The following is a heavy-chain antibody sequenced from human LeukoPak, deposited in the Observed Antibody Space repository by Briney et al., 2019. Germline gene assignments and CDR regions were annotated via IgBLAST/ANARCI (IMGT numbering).Heavy chain of an antibody. V-gene: IGHV1-2*02. CDR1: GYTFTGYY. D-gene: IGHD3-22*01. CDR3: ARNTYYYDSSGYYSFWYMDV. CDR2: INPNSGGT. Sequence: ASVKVSCKASGYTFTGYYMHWVRQAPGQGLEWMGWINPNSGGTNYAQKFQGRVTMTRDTSISTAYMELSRLRSDDTAVYYCARNTYYYDSSGYYSFWYMDVWGKGTTVTISS. J-gene: IGHJ6*03.